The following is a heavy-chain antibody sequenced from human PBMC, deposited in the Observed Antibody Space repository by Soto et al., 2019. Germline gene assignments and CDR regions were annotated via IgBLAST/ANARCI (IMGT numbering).Heavy chain of an antibody. Sequence: QVQLQESGPGLVKPSETLSLTCTVSGGSISSYYWSWIRQPPGKGLEWIGYIYYSGSTNYNPSLKSRVTISVDTSKNQFSLKLSSVTAADTAVYYCARGKQNNWFDPWGQGTLVTVSS. CDR3: ARGKQNNWFDP. V-gene: IGHV4-59*01. CDR2: IYYSGST. CDR1: GGSISSYY. J-gene: IGHJ5*02.